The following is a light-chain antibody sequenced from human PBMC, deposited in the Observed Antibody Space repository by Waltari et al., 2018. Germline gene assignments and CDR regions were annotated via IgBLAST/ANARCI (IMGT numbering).Light chain of an antibody. Sequence: DIQLPQSPSSLSASVGDRVTITCRASQSRSTYLNWYQQKPGKAPNLMIYAASTLQSGVPSRFSGSGSETDFTLTISSLQPEDFATYYCQQSYNAPRTFGLGTKVDIK. V-gene: IGKV1-39*01. J-gene: IGKJ3*01. CDR3: QQSYNAPRT. CDR2: AAS. CDR1: QSRSTY.